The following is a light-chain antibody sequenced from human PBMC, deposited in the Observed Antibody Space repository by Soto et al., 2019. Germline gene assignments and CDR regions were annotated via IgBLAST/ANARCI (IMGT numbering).Light chain of an antibody. Sequence: EIVLTQSPATLSLSPGERATLSCRASQSVSSLLAWYQQKSGQPPRLLISDASNRATGVPARFSGSGSGTDFTLIISSLDPEDFAVYYCQQRSNWPLSFGGGTKGEI. CDR1: QSVSSL. J-gene: IGKJ4*01. CDR2: DAS. CDR3: QQRSNWPLS. V-gene: IGKV3-11*01.